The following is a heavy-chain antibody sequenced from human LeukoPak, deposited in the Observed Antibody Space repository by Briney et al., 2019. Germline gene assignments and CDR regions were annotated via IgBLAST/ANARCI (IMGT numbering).Heavy chain of an antibody. CDR2: ISGSGGST. V-gene: IGHV3-23*01. CDR3: ARDMELLRSVGAFDI. J-gene: IGHJ3*02. CDR1: GFTFSSYA. Sequence: GGSLRLSCAASGFTFSSYAMSWVRQAPGKGLEWVSAISGSGGSTYYADSVKGRFTISRDNSKNTLYLQMNSLRAEDTAVYYCARDMELLRSVGAFDIWGQGTMVTVSS. D-gene: IGHD1-26*01.